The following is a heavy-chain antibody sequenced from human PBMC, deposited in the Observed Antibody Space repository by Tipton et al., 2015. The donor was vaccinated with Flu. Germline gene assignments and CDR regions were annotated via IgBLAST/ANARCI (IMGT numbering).Heavy chain of an antibody. CDR2: IYSSGRT. CDR1: GGSISSSSYY. J-gene: IGHJ6*02. V-gene: IGHV4-39*01. Sequence: GLVKPSETLSLICTVSGGSISSSSYYWGWIRQSPGKGLEWIGSIYSSGRTYYNPSLKSRVTIFVDTSKNQFSLKLTSVTAADSAVFHCASGISVVGDTYYYAMDVWGQGTTVTVSS. D-gene: IGHD6-19*01. CDR3: ASGISVVGDTYYYAMDV.